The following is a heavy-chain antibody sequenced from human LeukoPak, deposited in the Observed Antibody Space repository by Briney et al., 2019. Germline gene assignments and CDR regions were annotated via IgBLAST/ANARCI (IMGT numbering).Heavy chain of an antibody. CDR2: ISAYNGNT. Sequence: ASVKVSCKASGYTFTSYGISWVRQAPGQGLEGMGWISAYNGNTNYAQKLQGRVTMTTDTSTSTAYMELRSLRSDDTAVYYCARANYNFWSGYYRGGDWFDPWGQGTLVTVSS. J-gene: IGHJ5*02. CDR3: ARANYNFWSGYYRGGDWFDP. CDR1: GYTFTSYG. V-gene: IGHV1-18*01. D-gene: IGHD3-3*01.